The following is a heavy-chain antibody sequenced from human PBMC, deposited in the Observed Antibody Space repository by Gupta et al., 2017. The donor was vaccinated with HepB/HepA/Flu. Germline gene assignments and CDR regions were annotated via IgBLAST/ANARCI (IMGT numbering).Heavy chain of an antibody. CDR1: GFTISSYG. CDR3: ARDKFNLDILRFLEYYMDV. CDR2: IWYDGSNK. D-gene: IGHD3-3*01. J-gene: IGHJ6*03. V-gene: IGHV3-33*01. Sequence: QVQLVESGGGVVQPGRSLRLSCAASGFTISSYGMHWVRQAPGKGLEWVAVIWYDGSNKYYADSVKGRFTISRDNSKNTLYLQMNSLRAEDTAVYYGARDKFNLDILRFLEYYMDVWGKGTTVTVSS.